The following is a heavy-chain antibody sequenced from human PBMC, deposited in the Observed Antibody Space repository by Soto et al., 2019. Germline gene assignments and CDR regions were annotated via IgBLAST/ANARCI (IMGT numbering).Heavy chain of an antibody. Sequence: SETLSLTCTVSGGSISSYYWSWIRQPPGKGLEWIGYIYYSGSTNYNPSLKSRVTISVDTSKNQFSLKLSSVTAADTAVSYCAVRIADPFVDVGGKGTTVSVPS. CDR1: GGSISSYY. D-gene: IGHD6-13*01. J-gene: IGHJ6*04. CDR2: IYYSGST. V-gene: IGHV4-59*08. CDR3: AVRIADPFVDV.